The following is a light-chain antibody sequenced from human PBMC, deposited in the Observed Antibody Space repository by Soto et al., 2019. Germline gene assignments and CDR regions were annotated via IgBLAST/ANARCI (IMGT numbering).Light chain of an antibody. Sequence: LKMIMSPYSLSASVRERVTITCRASQSISSYLNWYQQKPGKAPKLLIYAASSLQSGVPSRFSGSGSGTDFTLTISILQPEDFATYYCQQSYSTLDWTCGQVTKVEI. J-gene: IGKJ1*01. CDR2: AAS. CDR3: QQSYSTLDWT. V-gene: IGKV1-39*01. CDR1: QSISSY.